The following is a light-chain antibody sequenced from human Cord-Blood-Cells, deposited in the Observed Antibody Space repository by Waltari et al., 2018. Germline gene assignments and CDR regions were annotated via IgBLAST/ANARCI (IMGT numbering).Light chain of an antibody. Sequence: QSALTQPASVSGSPGQSITISCTGTSSDVGSYNLVSWYQQHPGKAPKLMIYEGSKRPSGVSNRFSGSKSGNTASLTISGLQAEDEADYYCCSYAGSSTSVF. CDR2: EGS. CDR1: SSDVGSYNL. CDR3: CSYAGSSTSV. J-gene: IGLJ3*02. V-gene: IGLV2-23*01.